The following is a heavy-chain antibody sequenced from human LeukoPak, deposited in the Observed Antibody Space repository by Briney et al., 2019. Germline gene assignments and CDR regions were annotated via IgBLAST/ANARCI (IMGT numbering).Heavy chain of an antibody. Sequence: ASVKVSCNASGYTVTNSYMHWMRQAPGRGLEYLAWINLKSGDTIYAQKFQGRVTLTRDTSISTAYMDLRSLRSDDTAIYYCDRVGRHCSGDCYPFDFWGQGTLVTVSS. D-gene: IGHD2-21*02. CDR2: INLKSGDT. CDR1: GYTVTNSY. V-gene: IGHV1-2*02. J-gene: IGHJ4*02. CDR3: DRVGRHCSGDCYPFDF.